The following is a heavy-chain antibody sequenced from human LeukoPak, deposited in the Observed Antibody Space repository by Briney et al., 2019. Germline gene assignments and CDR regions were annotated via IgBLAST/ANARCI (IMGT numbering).Heavy chain of an antibody. CDR2: IWYDGSNK. J-gene: IGHJ4*02. CDR3: ARQGYSSGK. V-gene: IGHV3-33*01. CDR1: GFTFSSYG. Sequence: GRSLRLSCAASGFTFSSYGMHWVRQAPGKGLEWVAVIWYDGSNKYYADSVKGRFTISRDNSKNTQYLQMNSLRAEDTAVYYCARQGYSSGKWGQGTLVTVSS. D-gene: IGHD6-19*01.